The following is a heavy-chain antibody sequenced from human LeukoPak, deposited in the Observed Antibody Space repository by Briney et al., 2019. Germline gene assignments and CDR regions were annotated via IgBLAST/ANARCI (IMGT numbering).Heavy chain of an antibody. V-gene: IGHV3-9*01. CDR1: GFSFNNAW. Sequence: PGGSLRLSCAASGFSFNNAWMSWVRQAPGKGLEWVSGITWNSGTIAYAYSVNGRFTISRDNAKNSLYLQMNSLRPEDTDLYYCVKAGGGYSSFHYWGQGTLVTVSS. J-gene: IGHJ4*02. D-gene: IGHD5-12*01. CDR2: ITWNSGTI. CDR3: VKAGGGYSSFHY.